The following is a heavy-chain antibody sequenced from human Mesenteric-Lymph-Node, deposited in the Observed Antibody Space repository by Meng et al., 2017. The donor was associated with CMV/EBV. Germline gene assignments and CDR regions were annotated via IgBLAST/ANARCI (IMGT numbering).Heavy chain of an antibody. V-gene: IGHV1-58*01. Sequence: SVKVSCKASGFTFTTSVVQWVRQARGQRLEWVGWIVVGSGDTNIAQKFQERVTITRDLSTNTAYMELSSLISEDTAVYYCARDPGYCSSTSCSLVGYYYYGMDVWGQGTTVTVSS. CDR3: ARDPGYCSSTSCSLVGYYYYGMDV. J-gene: IGHJ6*02. CDR2: IVVGSGDT. D-gene: IGHD2-2*01. CDR1: GFTFTTSV.